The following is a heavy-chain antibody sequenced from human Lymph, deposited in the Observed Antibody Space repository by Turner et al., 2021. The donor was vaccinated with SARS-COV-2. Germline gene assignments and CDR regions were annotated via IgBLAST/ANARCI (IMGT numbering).Heavy chain of an antibody. CDR1: GGSMNSNY. Sequence: HVQLQESGPRLVKPLETLSLACTVSGGSMNSNYWSCIRQPPGKRREWIGYIYYRGSTNYNPSLKSRVTISVDTSKNQFSLKLTSVIAADTAIYYCARETVNNWVDPWGQGILVTVSS. J-gene: IGHJ5*02. V-gene: IGHV4-59*01. CDR3: ARETVNNWVDP. CDR2: IYYRGST. D-gene: IGHD2-21*02.